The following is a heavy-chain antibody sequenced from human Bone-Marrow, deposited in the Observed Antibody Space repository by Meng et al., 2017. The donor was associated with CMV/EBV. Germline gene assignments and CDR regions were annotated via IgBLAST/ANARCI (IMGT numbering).Heavy chain of an antibody. CDR1: GGSISSSSYY. D-gene: IGHD3-3*01. Sequence: GSLRFSCTVSGGSISSSSYYWGWIRQPPGKGLEWIGSIYYSGSTYYNPSLKSRVTISVDTSKNQFSLKLSSVTAADTAVYYCARAPDFWSGYYRGKYDYWGQGTLVTVSS. J-gene: IGHJ4*02. V-gene: IGHV4-39*07. CDR2: IYYSGST. CDR3: ARAPDFWSGYYRGKYDY.